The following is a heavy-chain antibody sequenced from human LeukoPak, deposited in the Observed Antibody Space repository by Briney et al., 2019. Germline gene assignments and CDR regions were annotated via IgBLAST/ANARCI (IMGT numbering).Heavy chain of an antibody. CDR2: IYYSGST. V-gene: IGHV4-59*01. D-gene: IGHD5-24*01. CDR1: SGSFSSYY. J-gene: IGHJ4*02. CDR3: ARAGRDGYNYFHY. Sequence: PSETLSLTCAVYSGSFSSYYWSWIRQPPGKGLEWIGYIYYSGSTNYNPSLQSRVTISVDTSKTQFSLKLRSVTAADTAVYYCARAGRDGYNYFHYWGQGTLVTVSS.